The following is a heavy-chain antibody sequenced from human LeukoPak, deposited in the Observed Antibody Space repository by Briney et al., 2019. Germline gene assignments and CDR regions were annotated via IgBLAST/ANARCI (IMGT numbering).Heavy chain of an antibody. CDR2: IWYGGSNK. J-gene: IGHJ4*02. Sequence: GRSLRLSCAASGFTFSGYGMHWVRQAPGKGLEWVAVIWYGGSNKYYADSVKGRFTISRDNSKNTLYLQMNSLRAEDTAVYYCAKDINYDSSGYFIDYWGQGTLVTVSS. V-gene: IGHV3-33*06. CDR1: GFTFSGYG. D-gene: IGHD3-22*01. CDR3: AKDINYDSSGYFIDY.